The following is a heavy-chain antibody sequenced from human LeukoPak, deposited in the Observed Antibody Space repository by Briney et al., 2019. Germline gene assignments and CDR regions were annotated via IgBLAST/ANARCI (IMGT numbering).Heavy chain of an antibody. V-gene: IGHV1-69*06. D-gene: IGHD2-15*01. Sequence: ASVKVSCKTSGYTFTSYAISWVRQAPGQGLEWMGGIIPIFGTANYAQKFQGRVTITADKSTSTAYMELSSLRSEDTAVYYCAREDCSGGSCYIADWGQGTLVTVSS. CDR2: IIPIFGTA. CDR3: AREDCSGGSCYIAD. J-gene: IGHJ4*02. CDR1: GYTFTSYA.